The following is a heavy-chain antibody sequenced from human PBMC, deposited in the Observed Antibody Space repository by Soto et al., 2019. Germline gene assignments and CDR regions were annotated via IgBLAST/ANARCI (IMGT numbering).Heavy chain of an antibody. D-gene: IGHD6-13*01. CDR2: IYYRGNT. CDR3: ARDLQYSRLFYGMDV. V-gene: IGHV4-31*01. Sequence: QVQLQESGPGLVKPSQTLSLTCTVSGGSISSGGYYWSWIRQHPGKGLEWIGDIYYRGNTYYNPSLKSPVTIPVNTSKNPFSLKLSSLTAADTAVYYCARDLQYSRLFYGMDVWGQGTTVTVSS. CDR1: GGSISSGGYY. J-gene: IGHJ6*02.